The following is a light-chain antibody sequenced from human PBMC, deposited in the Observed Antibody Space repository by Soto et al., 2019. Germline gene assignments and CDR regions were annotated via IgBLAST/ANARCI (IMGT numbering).Light chain of an antibody. CDR2: DAS. Sequence: DIQMTQSPSSLSASVGDRVTITCRASQSISHYLAWYQQKPGKAPKLLIYDASSLEGGIPSRFSGSGSGTKFTLTIRSLQPADFATYYCQQYNSESTFGQGTKLGIK. CDR1: QSISHY. J-gene: IGKJ2*01. CDR3: QQYNSEST. V-gene: IGKV1-5*01.